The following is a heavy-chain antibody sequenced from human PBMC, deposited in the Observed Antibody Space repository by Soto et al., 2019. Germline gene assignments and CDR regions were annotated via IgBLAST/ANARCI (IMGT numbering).Heavy chain of an antibody. J-gene: IGHJ4*02. Sequence: ASVKVSCKASGYTFTSYYMHWVRQAPGQGLEWMGIINPSGGSTSYAQKFQGRVNMTRDTSTSTVHMEPNSLGSEDTALYYCAINRCVADSSSWPAVYWGEGAQVSVSS. V-gene: IGHV1-46*03. CDR2: INPSGGST. D-gene: IGHD6-6*01. CDR1: GYTFTSYY. CDR3: AINRCVADSSSWPAVY.